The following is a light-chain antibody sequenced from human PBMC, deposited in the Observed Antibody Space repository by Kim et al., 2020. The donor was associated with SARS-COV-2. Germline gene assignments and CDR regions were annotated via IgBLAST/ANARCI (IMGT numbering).Light chain of an antibody. CDR2: GAS. J-gene: IGKJ1*01. CDR3: QQSHSTPRT. CDR1: QRVWNH. Sequence: GDTVIITCRASQRVWNHLNWYQHKPGKAPKLLIYGASNLQTGVPPRFSGSGSGTRFTLTIYNFQPEDFATYYCQQSHSTPRTFGQGTKVDIK. V-gene: IGKV1-39*01.